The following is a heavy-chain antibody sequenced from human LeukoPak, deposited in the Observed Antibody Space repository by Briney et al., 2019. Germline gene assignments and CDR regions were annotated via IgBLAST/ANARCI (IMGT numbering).Heavy chain of an antibody. CDR3: ARGVDYYENSGTIDY. Sequence: VKVSCKASGGTFSSYAISWVRQAPGQGLEWMGGIIPIFGTANYAQKFQGRVTITADESTSTAYMELSSLRAEDTAVYYCARGVDYYENSGTIDYWGQGTLVTVSS. CDR1: GGTFSSYA. J-gene: IGHJ4*02. D-gene: IGHD3-22*01. V-gene: IGHV1-69*01. CDR2: IIPIFGTA.